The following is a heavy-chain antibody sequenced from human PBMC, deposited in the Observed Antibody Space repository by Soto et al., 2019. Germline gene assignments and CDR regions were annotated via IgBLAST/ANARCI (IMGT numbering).Heavy chain of an antibody. J-gene: IGHJ4*02. Sequence: QVQLVQSGTEVKKPGSSVKVSCKASGGTLRNYPINWVRQAPGPGLEWMGSIFPLTDIPDYAQKFQARLTISADKSTSTAHRELSSLTSDDTAMYFCARGPLVVLNYFESWAQGTLVTVSS. CDR3: ARGPLVVLNYFES. V-gene: IGHV1-69*02. CDR2: IFPLTDIP. CDR1: GGTLRNYP.